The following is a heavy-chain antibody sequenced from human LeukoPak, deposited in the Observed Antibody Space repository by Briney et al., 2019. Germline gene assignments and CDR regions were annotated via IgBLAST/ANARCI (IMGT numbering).Heavy chain of an antibody. V-gene: IGHV4-39*01. CDR1: GGSISSSSYC. CDR3: ARHADARVYDAFDI. D-gene: IGHD6-13*01. Sequence: PSETLSLTCTVSGGSISSSSYCWGWIRQPPGKGLEWIGSIYYSGSTYYNPSLKSRVTISVDTSKNQFSLKLCTVTAADTAVYYCARHADARVYDAFDIWGQGTMVTVSS. J-gene: IGHJ3*02. CDR2: IYYSGST.